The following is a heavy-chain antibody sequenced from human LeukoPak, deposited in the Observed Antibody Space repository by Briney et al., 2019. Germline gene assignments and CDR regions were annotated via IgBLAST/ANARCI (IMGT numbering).Heavy chain of an antibody. CDR1: GFTFSSYS. CDR2: ISSSSSYI. J-gene: IGHJ5*02. V-gene: IGHV3-21*01. CDR3: ARRKRSEYNWFDP. D-gene: IGHD4-17*01. Sequence: GGSLRLSCAASGFTFSSYSMNWVRQAPGKGLEWASSISSSSSYIYYADSVKGRFTISRDNAKNSLYLQMNSLRAEDTAVYYCARRKRSEYNWFDPWGQGTLVTVSS.